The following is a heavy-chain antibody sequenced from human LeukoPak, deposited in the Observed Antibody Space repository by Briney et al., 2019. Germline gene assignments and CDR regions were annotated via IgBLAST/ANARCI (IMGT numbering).Heavy chain of an antibody. CDR2: INHSGST. V-gene: IGHV4-34*01. Sequence: SETLSLTCAVYGGSLSGYYWSWIRQPPGKGLEWIGEINHSGSTNYNPSLKSRVTISVDTSKNQFSLKLSSVTAADTAVYYCARGARIWYYDSSGYPEYFQHWGQGTLVTVSS. CDR1: GGSLSGYY. D-gene: IGHD3-22*01. J-gene: IGHJ1*01. CDR3: ARGARIWYYDSSGYPEYFQH.